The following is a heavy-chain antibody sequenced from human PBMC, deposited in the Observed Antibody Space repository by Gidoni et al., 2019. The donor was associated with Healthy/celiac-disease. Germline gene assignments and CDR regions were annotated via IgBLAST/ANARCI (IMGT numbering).Heavy chain of an antibody. CDR3: AKGVSEWALDY. J-gene: IGHJ4*02. CDR2: ISYDGSNK. D-gene: IGHD1-26*01. CDR1: GFSFSSYG. Sequence: QVQLVESGGGVVQPGRSLRLSCAASGFSFSSYGMHCVRQAPGKGLEWVAVISYDGSNKYYADSVKGRFTISRDNSKNTLYLQMNSLRAEDTAVYYCAKGVSEWALDYWGQGTLVTVSS. V-gene: IGHV3-30*18.